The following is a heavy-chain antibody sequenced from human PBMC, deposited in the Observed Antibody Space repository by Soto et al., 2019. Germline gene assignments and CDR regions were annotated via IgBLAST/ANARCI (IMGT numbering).Heavy chain of an antibody. CDR2: IYYSGST. D-gene: IGHD6-13*01. Sequence: SETLSLTCTVSGGSISSGDYYWSWIRQPPGKGLEWIGYIYYSGSTYYNPSLKSRVTISVDTSKNQFSLKLSSVTAADTAVYYCARAHFSRGSSWSKSLYYFDYWGQGTLVTVSS. J-gene: IGHJ4*02. CDR3: ARAHFSRGSSWSKSLYYFDY. CDR1: GGSISSGDYY. V-gene: IGHV4-30-4*01.